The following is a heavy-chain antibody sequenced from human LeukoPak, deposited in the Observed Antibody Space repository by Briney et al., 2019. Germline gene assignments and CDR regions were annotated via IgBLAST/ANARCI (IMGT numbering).Heavy chain of an antibody. D-gene: IGHD3-10*01. CDR1: GFTFSSYA. Sequence: GGSLRLSCAASGFTFSSYAMSWVRQAPGKGLEWVAIIWYDGSNKYYADSVKGRFTISRDNSKNTLYLQMNSLRAEDTAVYYCARAPEAYGSGSYPFDYWGQGTLVTVSS. V-gene: IGHV3-33*08. CDR3: ARAPEAYGSGSYPFDY. CDR2: IWYDGSNK. J-gene: IGHJ4*02.